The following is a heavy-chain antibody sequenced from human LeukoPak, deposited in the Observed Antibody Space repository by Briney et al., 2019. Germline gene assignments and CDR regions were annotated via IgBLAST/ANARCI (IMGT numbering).Heavy chain of an antibody. CDR3: ARDPTFDFRADY. Sequence: GGSLRLSCAASGFTFSSYAMHWVRQALGKGLEWVAVISYDGSNKYYADSVKGRFTISRDNSKNTLYLQMNSLRAEDTAVYYCARDPTFDFRADYWGQGTLVTVSS. CDR1: GFTFSSYA. J-gene: IGHJ4*02. V-gene: IGHV3-30-3*01. D-gene: IGHD3-3*01. CDR2: ISYDGSNK.